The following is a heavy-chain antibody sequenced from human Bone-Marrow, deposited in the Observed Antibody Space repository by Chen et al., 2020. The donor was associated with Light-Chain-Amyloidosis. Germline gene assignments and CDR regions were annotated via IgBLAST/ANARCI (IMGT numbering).Heavy chain of an antibody. CDR2: IYTSGGT. CDR1: GGSISSYY. J-gene: IGHJ4*02. D-gene: IGHD3-22*01. Sequence: QVQLQESGPGLVKPSETLSLTCTVPGGSISSYYWTWIRQPAGKGLEWIGRIYTSGGTNYNPSLKNRVTIFVDNSKNQFSLQLTSVTAADTAVYFCARVGSDYYDNSGFYPLDYWGQGTLVTVSS. V-gene: IGHV4-4*07. CDR3: ARVGSDYYDNSGFYPLDY.